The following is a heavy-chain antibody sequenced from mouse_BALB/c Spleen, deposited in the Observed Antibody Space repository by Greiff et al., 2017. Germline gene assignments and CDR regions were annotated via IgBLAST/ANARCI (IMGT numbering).Heavy chain of an antibody. CDR3: APFHLYYYAMDY. CDR2: ISYDGSN. V-gene: IGHV3-6*02. CDR1: GYSITSGYY. Sequence: EVKLQESGPGLVKPSQSLSLTCSVTGYSITSGYYWNWIRQFPGNKLEWMGYISYDGSNNYNPSLKNRISITRDTSKNQFFLKLNSVTTEDTATYYCAPFHLYYYAMDYWGQGTSVTVSS. J-gene: IGHJ4*01.